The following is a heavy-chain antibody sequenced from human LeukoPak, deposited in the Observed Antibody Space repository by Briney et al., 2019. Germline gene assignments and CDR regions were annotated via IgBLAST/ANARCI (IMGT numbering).Heavy chain of an antibody. CDR3: ASEGGSSSWYHSCHY. V-gene: IGHV1-3*01. J-gene: IGHJ4*02. CDR2: INAGNGNT. D-gene: IGHD6-13*01. Sequence: ASVKVSCKASGYTFTSYAMHWVRQAPGQRLEWMGWINAGNGNTKYSQKVQGRVTITRDTSASTAYMELSSLRSEDTAVYYCASEGGSSSWYHSCHYWGQGTLVTVSS. CDR1: GYTFTSYA.